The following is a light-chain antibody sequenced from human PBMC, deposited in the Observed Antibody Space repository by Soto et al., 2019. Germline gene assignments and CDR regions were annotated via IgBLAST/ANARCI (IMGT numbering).Light chain of an antibody. Sequence: DIQMTQSPSTLTASVGGRVTITCRASQSISSWLAWYQQKPGKAPKLLIYKASSLESGVPSRFSGSGSGTEFTLTISSLQPDDFATYYCQQDNSYSGTFGQGTKVDVK. J-gene: IGKJ1*01. V-gene: IGKV1-5*03. CDR2: KAS. CDR1: QSISSW. CDR3: QQDNSYSGT.